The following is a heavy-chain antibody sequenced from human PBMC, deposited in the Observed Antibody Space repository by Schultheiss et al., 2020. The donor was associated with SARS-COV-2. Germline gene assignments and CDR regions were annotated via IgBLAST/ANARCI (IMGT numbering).Heavy chain of an antibody. V-gene: IGHV4-4*07. CDR1: GGSISSYY. D-gene: IGHD3-10*01. Sequence: SETLSLTCTVSGGSISSYYWSWIRQPPGKGLEWIGRIYTSGSTNYNPSLKSRVTMSVDTSKNQFSLKLSSVTAADTAVYYCAREERGYYGSGSSYFDYWGQGTLVTVSS. CDR2: IYTSGST. CDR3: AREERGYYGSGSSYFDY. J-gene: IGHJ4*02.